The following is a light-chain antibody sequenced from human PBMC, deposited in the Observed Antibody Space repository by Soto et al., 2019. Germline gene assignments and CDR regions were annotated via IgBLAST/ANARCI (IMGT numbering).Light chain of an antibody. J-gene: IGLJ3*02. CDR3: QSFDSSLRGCV. CDR2: EGS. V-gene: IGLV2-14*02. Sequence: QSVLTQPASVSGSPGQSITISCTGTSSDVGSDNLVSWYQQHPGKAPKLMIYEGSKRPSGVSNRFSGSKSGNTASLTISGLQAEDEADYYCQSFDSSLRGCVFGGGTKVTVL. CDR1: SSDVGSDNL.